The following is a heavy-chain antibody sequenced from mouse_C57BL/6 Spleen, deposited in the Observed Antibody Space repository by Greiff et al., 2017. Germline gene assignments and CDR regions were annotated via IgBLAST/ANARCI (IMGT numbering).Heavy chain of an antibody. Sequence: EVQGVESGGGLVKPGGSLKLSCAASGFTFSDYGMHWVRQAPAKGLEWVAYISSGSSTIDYADTVKGRFTISRDNAKNTMFLQMTSLRSEDTAMYYCAKNDHEGFAYWGQGTLVTVSA. CDR3: AKNDHEGFAY. J-gene: IGHJ3*01. D-gene: IGHD2-4*01. V-gene: IGHV5-17*01. CDR2: ISSGSSTI. CDR1: GFTFSDYG.